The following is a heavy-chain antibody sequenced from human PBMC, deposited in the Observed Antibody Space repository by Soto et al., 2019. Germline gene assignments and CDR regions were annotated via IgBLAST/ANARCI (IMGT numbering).Heavy chain of an antibody. V-gene: IGHV3-23*01. CDR1: GLTFSSYA. CDR2: ISGSGGST. D-gene: IGHD1-26*01. Sequence: QPGGSLRLSCAASGLTFSSYAMSWVRQAPGKGLEWVSAISGSGGSTYYADSVKGRFTISRDNSKNTLYLQMNSLRAEDTAVYYCAKDVVGAPSPLFDYWGQGTLVTVSS. CDR3: AKDVVGAPSPLFDY. J-gene: IGHJ4*01.